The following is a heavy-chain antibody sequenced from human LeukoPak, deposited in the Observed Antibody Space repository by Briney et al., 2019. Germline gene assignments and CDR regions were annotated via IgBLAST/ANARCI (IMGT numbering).Heavy chain of an antibody. D-gene: IGHD5-12*01. V-gene: IGHV4-4*07. Sequence: SETLSLTCTVSNGSVGSNFWTYMRQPAGQGLEWIGRIHTSGTTNYNPSLKSRVTMSVDTSKNQFSLELSPVTAADTAVYYCAREETTRSLRAFDCWGQGTLVTVSS. CDR3: AREETTRSLRAFDC. J-gene: IGHJ4*02. CDR2: IHTSGTT. CDR1: NGSVGSNF.